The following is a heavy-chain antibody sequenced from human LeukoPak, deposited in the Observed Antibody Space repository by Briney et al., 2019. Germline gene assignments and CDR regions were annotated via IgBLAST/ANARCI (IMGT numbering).Heavy chain of an antibody. CDR2: IWNDGSDE. V-gene: IGHV3-33*01. CDR1: GFSFSKYA. CDR3: AFEIGRSQGAFDI. Sequence: GGSLRLSCAASGFSFSKYAMHWVRRTPGKGLEWVAAIWNDGSDENYADSVKGRFTISSDNSKNTLYLQMNSLRAEDSAVYYCAFEIGRSQGAFDIWGQGTMITVSS. D-gene: IGHD1-26*01. J-gene: IGHJ3*02.